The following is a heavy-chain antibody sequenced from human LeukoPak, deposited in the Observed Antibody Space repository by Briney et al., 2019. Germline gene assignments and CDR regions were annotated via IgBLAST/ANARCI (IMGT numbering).Heavy chain of an antibody. CDR1: GFTVITND. CDR3: ARGVEPLAANTLAY. CDR2: LYSDGNT. V-gene: IGHV3-53*01. D-gene: IGHD1-14*01. J-gene: IGHJ4*02. Sequence: GGSLRLSCAASGFTVITNDMTWVSQAPGKGLEWVSVLYSDGNTKYADSVQGRFTISRDNSKNTLYLEMNSLSPDDTAVYYCARGVEPLAANTLAYWGQGTLVTVSS.